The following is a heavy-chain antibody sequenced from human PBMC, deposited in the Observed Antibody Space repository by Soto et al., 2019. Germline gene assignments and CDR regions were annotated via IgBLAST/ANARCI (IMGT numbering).Heavy chain of an antibody. CDR2: INPSGGTA. CDR1: GYAFTSYY. Sequence: QVQLVQSGAEVKKPGDSVKVSCKASGYAFTSYYIHCVRQAPGQGFDWMGMINPSGGTASYAPMFQDRVTMTWDTSTFTVYVDLSRLSSEDTAVYYCARDFPGNFWGHGTLVTVS. V-gene: IGHV1-46*01. CDR3: ARDFPGNF. J-gene: IGHJ4*01.